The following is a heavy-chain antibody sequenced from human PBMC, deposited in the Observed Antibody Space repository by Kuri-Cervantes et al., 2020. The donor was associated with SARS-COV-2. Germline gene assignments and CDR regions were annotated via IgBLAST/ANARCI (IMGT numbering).Heavy chain of an antibody. D-gene: IGHD3-22*01. V-gene: IGHV3-30*03. Sequence: GGSLRLSCAASGFTFSSYGMHWVRQAPGKGLEWVAVISYDGSNKYYADSVKGRFTISRDNAKNSLYLQMNSLRAEDTAVYYCARDSVRYYYDSSGYYPPRDYYYYGMDVWGQGTTVTVSS. CDR3: ARDSVRYYYDSSGYYPPRDYYYYGMDV. CDR1: GFTFSSYG. CDR2: ISYDGSNK. J-gene: IGHJ6*02.